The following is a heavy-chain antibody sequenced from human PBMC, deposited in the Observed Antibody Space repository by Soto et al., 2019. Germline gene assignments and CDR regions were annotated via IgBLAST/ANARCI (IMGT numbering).Heavy chain of an antibody. J-gene: IGHJ4*02. Sequence: QVQLVQSGAEVKKPGASVKVSCNASGYTFTNYGFSWVRQAPGQGLEWMGWVSAYTGHTKYVEKLQGRVTMTTDTSTSTAHMELRSLRSDDTAVYYCARDRSVGATAGQFDYWGQGTLVTVSS. CDR1: GYTFTNYG. D-gene: IGHD1-26*01. CDR2: VSAYTGHT. CDR3: ARDRSVGATAGQFDY. V-gene: IGHV1-18*01.